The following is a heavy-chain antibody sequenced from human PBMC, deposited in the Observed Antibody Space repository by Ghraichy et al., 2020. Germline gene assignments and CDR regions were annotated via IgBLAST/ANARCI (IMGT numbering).Heavy chain of an antibody. Sequence: GGSVRLSCAASGFTFRTYTMSWVRQAPGKGLEWVSSISSSSSYIYYADSVKGRFTISRDNAKNSLYLQMNSLRAEDTAVYYCAGRITIFGVVIIEHFYYGMDVWGQGTTVTVSS. CDR3: AGRITIFGVVIIEHFYYGMDV. CDR2: ISSSSSYI. V-gene: IGHV3-21*06. CDR1: GFTFRTYT. D-gene: IGHD3-3*01. J-gene: IGHJ6*02.